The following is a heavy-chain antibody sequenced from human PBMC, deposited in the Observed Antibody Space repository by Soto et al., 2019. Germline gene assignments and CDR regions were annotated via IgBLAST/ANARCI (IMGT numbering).Heavy chain of an antibody. Sequence: GESLKISCKGSGYSFTSYWISWVRQMPGKGLEWMGRIDPSDSYTNYSPSFQGHVTISADKSISTAYLQWSSLKASDTAMYYCARLGYDFWSGYYTPNYYFYGMDVWGKGPTVTVSS. D-gene: IGHD3-3*01. CDR2: IDPSDSYT. CDR1: GYSFTSYW. J-gene: IGHJ6*04. V-gene: IGHV5-10-1*01. CDR3: ARLGYDFWSGYYTPNYYFYGMDV.